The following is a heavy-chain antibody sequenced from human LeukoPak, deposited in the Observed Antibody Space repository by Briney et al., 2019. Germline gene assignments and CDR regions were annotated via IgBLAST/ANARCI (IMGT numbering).Heavy chain of an antibody. CDR3: ARLPPYYYYMDV. V-gene: IGHV6-1*01. CDR2: TYYRSKWYN. J-gene: IGHJ6*03. Sequence: SQTLPLTCAISGDSVSSNSAAWNWIRQSPSRGLEWLGRTYYRSKWYNDYAVSVKSRITINPDTSKNQFSLKLSSVTAADTAVYYCARLPPYYYYMDVWGKGTTVTVSS. CDR1: GDSVSSNSAA.